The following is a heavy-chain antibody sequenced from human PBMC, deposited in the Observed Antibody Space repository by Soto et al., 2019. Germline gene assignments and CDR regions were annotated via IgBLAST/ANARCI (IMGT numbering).Heavy chain of an antibody. Sequence: EVQLVESGGGLVQPGGSLRLSCAASGFTVSSNYMRWVRQAPGKGLEWVSVIYSGGSTYYADSVKGRFTISRDNSKNTLYLQMNSLRAEDTAVYYCAREKQWLNDAFDIWGQGTMVADSS. J-gene: IGHJ3*02. CDR1: GFTVSSNY. CDR3: AREKQWLNDAFDI. CDR2: IYSGGST. D-gene: IGHD6-19*01. V-gene: IGHV3-66*01.